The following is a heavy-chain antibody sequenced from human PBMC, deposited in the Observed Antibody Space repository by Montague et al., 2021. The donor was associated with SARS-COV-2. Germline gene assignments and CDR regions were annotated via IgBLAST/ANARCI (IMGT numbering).Heavy chain of an antibody. CDR1: VFTFSSSA. CDR3: AKVDSVFP. J-gene: IGHJ4*02. Sequence: SLRLSCAASVFTFSSSALSWVRQAPGKGLEWVSNIYGATGRTFYADSVKGRFTMSRENSKNTLYLQMNSLRVDDTAVYYCAKVDSVFPWGQGTLVTVSS. D-gene: IGHD3/OR15-3a*01. CDR2: IYGATGRT. V-gene: IGHV3-23*03.